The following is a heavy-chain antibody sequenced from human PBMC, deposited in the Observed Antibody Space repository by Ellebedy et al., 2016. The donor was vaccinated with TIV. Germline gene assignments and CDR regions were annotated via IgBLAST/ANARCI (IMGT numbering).Heavy chain of an antibody. V-gene: IGHV4-39*07. J-gene: IGHJ4*02. CDR3: ASSPSGYEIPY. CDR1: GGTISSTNYY. Sequence: SETLSLXCNVSGGTISSTNYYWGWIRQSPEKGLEWIGGIYHSGSTYYNPSLKSRLTISLDTTKNQSSLRLDSVTAADTAVYYCASSPSGYEIPYWGQGTLVTVSS. CDR2: IYHSGST. D-gene: IGHD5-12*01.